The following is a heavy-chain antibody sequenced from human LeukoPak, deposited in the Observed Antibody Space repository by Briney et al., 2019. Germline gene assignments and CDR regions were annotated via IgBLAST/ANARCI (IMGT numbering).Heavy chain of an antibody. CDR2: INHSGST. V-gene: IGHV4-34*01. Sequence: SETLSLTCAVYGGSFSGYYWSWIRQPPGKGLEWIGEINHSGSTNYNPSLKSRVTISVDTSKNQFSLKLSSVTAADTAVYYCARGTLGYCSSTSCYIAFDIWGQGIMVTVSS. CDR1: GGSFSGYY. J-gene: IGHJ3*02. D-gene: IGHD2-2*02. CDR3: ARGTLGYCSSTSCYIAFDI.